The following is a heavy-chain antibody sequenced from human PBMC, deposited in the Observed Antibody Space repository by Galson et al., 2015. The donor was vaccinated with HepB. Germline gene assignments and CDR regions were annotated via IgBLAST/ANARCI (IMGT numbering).Heavy chain of an antibody. Sequence: SVKVSCKASGGTFSSYTISWVRQAPGQGLEWMGRIIPILGIANYAQKFQGRVTITADKSTSTAYMKLSSLRSEDTAVYYCARRGGYYDSSGYYAFGYWGQGTLVTVSS. CDR1: GGTFSSYT. V-gene: IGHV1-69*02. CDR2: IIPILGIA. CDR3: ARRGGYYDSSGYYAFGY. J-gene: IGHJ4*02. D-gene: IGHD3-22*01.